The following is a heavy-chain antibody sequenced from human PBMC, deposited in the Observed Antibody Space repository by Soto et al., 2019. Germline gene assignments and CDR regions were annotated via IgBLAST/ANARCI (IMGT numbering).Heavy chain of an antibody. J-gene: IGHJ4*02. Sequence: QVQLVQSGAEVKNPGASVKVSCRASGYTFTGNAIHWIRQAPGQRLEWIGKIDPGNGNTKYSQNFQGRVTITRETSASAALMELNTLGSEDTSIYYCARSETGYSRFDYWGQGTLVTVSS. CDR2: IDPGNGNT. D-gene: IGHD3-9*01. V-gene: IGHV1-3*01. CDR3: ARSETGYSRFDY. CDR1: GYTFTGNA.